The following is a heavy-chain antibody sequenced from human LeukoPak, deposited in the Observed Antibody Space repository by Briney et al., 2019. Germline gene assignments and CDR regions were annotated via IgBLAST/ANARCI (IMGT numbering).Heavy chain of an antibody. D-gene: IGHD3-9*01. V-gene: IGHV1-46*01. CDR3: AAVYDILTGHIGGFDY. CDR2: INPSGGGT. CDR1: GYTFTSNY. Sequence: ASVKVSCKASGYTFTSNYMHWVRQAPGQGLEWMGIINPSGGGTSYAQKFQGRVTMTRDMSTSTVYMELSSLRSDDTAVYYCAAVYDILTGHIGGFDYWGQGTLVTVSS. J-gene: IGHJ4*02.